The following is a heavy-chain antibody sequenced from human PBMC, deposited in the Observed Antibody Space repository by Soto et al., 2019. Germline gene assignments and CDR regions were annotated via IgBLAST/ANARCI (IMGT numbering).Heavy chain of an antibody. V-gene: IGHV3-74*01. Sequence: GSLRLSCAASGFTFSSYWMHWVRQAPGKGLVWVSRINSDGSSTSYADSVKGRFTISRDNAKNTLYLQMNSLRAEDAAVYYCARDRCSSGWDNPRSFDYWGQGTLVTVSS. CDR1: GFTFSSYW. CDR2: INSDGSST. J-gene: IGHJ4*02. D-gene: IGHD6-19*01. CDR3: ARDRCSSGWDNPRSFDY.